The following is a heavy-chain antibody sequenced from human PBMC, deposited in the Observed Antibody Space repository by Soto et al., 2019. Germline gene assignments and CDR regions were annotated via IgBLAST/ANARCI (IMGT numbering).Heavy chain of an antibody. CDR1: GHTLTELS. D-gene: IGHD1-1*01. J-gene: IGHJ4*02. CDR2: FDPEDGET. Sequence: QVQLVQSGAEVKKPGASVKVSCKVSGHTLTELSMHWVRLAPGKGLEWMGGFDPEDGETISAQKFQGRVTMTEDTSTDSTYLELSSLRSEDTAVYYLAAGGTRRLHSPFDNWGQGTLVTISS. V-gene: IGHV1-24*01. CDR3: AAGGTRRLHSPFDN.